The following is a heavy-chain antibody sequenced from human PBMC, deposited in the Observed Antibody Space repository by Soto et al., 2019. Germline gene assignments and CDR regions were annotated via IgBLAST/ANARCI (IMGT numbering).Heavy chain of an antibody. V-gene: IGHV3-23*05. CDR1: GFTFSSHA. CDR3: AKEIFAAAYAATSAFDL. CDR2: VDGSGSDT. Sequence: GGSLRLSCAASGFTFSSHAMGWLREAPGTGPEWIAFVDGSGSDTSYADSVKGRFTISRDNSDNSLYLHMNSLRAEDTGRYFCAKEIFAAAYAATSAFDLWGQGTLVTVSS. J-gene: IGHJ4*02. D-gene: IGHD2-8*01.